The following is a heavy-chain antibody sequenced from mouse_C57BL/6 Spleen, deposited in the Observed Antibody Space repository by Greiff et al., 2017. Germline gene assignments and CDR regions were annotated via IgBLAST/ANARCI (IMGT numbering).Heavy chain of an antibody. CDR2: IYPGSGST. Sequence: QVQLQQPGAELVKPGASVKMSCKASGYTFTSYWITWVKQRPGQGLEWIGDIYPGSGSTNYNEKFKSKATLTVDTSSSTAYMQLSSLTSEDSAVXYCAREETAQAGDWYFDVWGTGTTVTVSS. J-gene: IGHJ1*03. CDR3: AREETAQAGDWYFDV. CDR1: GYTFTSYW. D-gene: IGHD3-2*02. V-gene: IGHV1-55*01.